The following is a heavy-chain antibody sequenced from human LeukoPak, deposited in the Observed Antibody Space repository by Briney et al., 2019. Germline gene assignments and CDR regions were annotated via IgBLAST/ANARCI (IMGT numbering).Heavy chain of an antibody. V-gene: IGHV3-48*03. CDR2: ISSSGTTI. J-gene: IGHJ4*02. CDR1: GFTFSSFA. Sequence: AGGSLRLSCAASGFTFSSFAMTWVRQAPGKGLQWVSDISSSGTTIYYADSVKGRFTISRDNAKNSLYLQMNSLRAEDTAVYYCARKYCSTTSCLFDNWGQGTLVTVSS. D-gene: IGHD2-2*01. CDR3: ARKYCSTTSCLFDN.